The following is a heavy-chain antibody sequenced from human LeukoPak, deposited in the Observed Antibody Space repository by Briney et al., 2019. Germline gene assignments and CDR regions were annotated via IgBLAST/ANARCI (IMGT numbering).Heavy chain of an antibody. D-gene: IGHD1-26*01. CDR2: ISWNSGSI. J-gene: IGHJ6*03. CDR1: GFTFDDYA. CDR3: ARDPYSGNYGNYYYYYMDV. Sequence: QPGRSLRLSCAASGFTFDDYAMHWVRQAPGKGLEWVSGISWNSGSIGYADSVKGRFTISRDNAKNSLYLQMNSLGPEDTAVYYCARDPYSGNYGNYYYYYMDVWGKGTTVTISS. V-gene: IGHV3-9*01.